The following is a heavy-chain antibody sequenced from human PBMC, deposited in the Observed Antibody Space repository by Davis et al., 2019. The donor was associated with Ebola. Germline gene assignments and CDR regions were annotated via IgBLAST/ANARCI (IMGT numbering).Heavy chain of an antibody. CDR1: GFTFSSYA. V-gene: IGHV3-23*01. CDR2: ISGSGGST. Sequence: GGSLRLSCAASGFTFSSYAMSWVRQAPGKGLEWVSTISGSGGSTYYADSVKGRFTISRDNSKNTLYLQMNSLRAEDTAVYYCARARLTAAGLNWFDPWGQGTLITVSS. J-gene: IGHJ5*02. CDR3: ARARLTAAGLNWFDP. D-gene: IGHD6-13*01.